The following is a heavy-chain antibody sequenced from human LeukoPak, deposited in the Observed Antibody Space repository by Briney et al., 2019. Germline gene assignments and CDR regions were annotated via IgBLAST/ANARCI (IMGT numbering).Heavy chain of an antibody. CDR3: ARGSDWNDVTYAFDI. CDR1: GYTFTVYY. D-gene: IGHD1-1*01. CDR2: INPNSGGT. V-gene: IGHV1-2*02. J-gene: IGHJ3*02. Sequence: ASVKVSCKASGYTFTVYYIHWVRQAPGQGLEWMGWINPNSGGTNYAQKFQGRVTMTRDTSISTAYMELSRLRSDDTAVHYCARGSDWNDVTYAFDIWGQGTMVTVSS.